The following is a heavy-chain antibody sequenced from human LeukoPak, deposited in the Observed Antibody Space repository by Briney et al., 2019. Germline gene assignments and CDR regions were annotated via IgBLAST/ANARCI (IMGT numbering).Heavy chain of an antibody. D-gene: IGHD6-13*01. Sequence: PSETLSLTCTVSGGSISSYYWSWIRQPPGKGLEWIGYIYYSGSTNYNPSLKSRVTISVDTSKNQFSLKLSSVIAADTAVYYCARDTPIAAAAPYYYYGMDVWGQGTTVTVSS. CDR3: ARDTPIAAAAPYYYYGMDV. CDR1: GGSISSYY. V-gene: IGHV4-59*01. J-gene: IGHJ6*02. CDR2: IYYSGST.